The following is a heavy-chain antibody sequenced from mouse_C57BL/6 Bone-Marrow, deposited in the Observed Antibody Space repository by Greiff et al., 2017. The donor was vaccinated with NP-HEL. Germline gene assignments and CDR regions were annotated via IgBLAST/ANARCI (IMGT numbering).Heavy chain of an antibody. Sequence: VKLVESGAELARPGASVKLSCKASGYTFTSYGISWVKQRTGQGLEWIGGIYPRSGNTYYNETFKGKATLTADKSYSTAYMELRSLTSEDSAVYFCARCLAYWGQGTLVTVSA. J-gene: IGHJ3*01. V-gene: IGHV1-81*01. CDR1: GYTFTSYG. CDR3: ARCLAY. CDR2: IYPRSGNT.